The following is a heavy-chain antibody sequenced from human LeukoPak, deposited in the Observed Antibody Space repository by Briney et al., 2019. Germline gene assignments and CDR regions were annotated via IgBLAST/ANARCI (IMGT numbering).Heavy chain of an antibody. J-gene: IGHJ4*02. CDR2: INPNSGGT. CDR3: ARTIRVRGVIKYYFDY. D-gene: IGHD3-10*01. CDR1: GYTFTGYY. Sequence: GASVKVSCKASGYTFTGYYMHWVRQAPGQGLEWMGWINPNSGGTNYAQKFQGRVTMARDTSISTAYMELSRLRSDDTAVYYCARTIRVRGVIKYYFDYWGQGTLVTVSS. V-gene: IGHV1-2*02.